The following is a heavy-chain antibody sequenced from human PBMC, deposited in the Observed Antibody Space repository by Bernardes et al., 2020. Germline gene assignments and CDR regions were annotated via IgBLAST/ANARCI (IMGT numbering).Heavy chain of an antibody. CDR3: ASLPVVVIAIRSQVFDY. Sequence: SETLSLTCTVSGGSISSSSYYWGWIRQPPGKGLEWIGSIYYSGSTYYNPSLKSRVTISVDTSKNQFSLKLSSVTAADTAVYYCASLPVVVIAIRSQVFDYWGQGTLVTVSS. CDR2: IYYSGST. J-gene: IGHJ4*02. CDR1: GGSISSSSYY. V-gene: IGHV4-39*01. D-gene: IGHD2-21*01.